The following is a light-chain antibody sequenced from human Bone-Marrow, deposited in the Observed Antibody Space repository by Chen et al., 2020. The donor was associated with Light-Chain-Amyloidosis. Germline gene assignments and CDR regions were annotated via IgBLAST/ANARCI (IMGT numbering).Light chain of an antibody. CDR3: QQDGTSPLT. CDR2: GSS. V-gene: IGKV3-20*01. J-gene: IGKJ4*01. Sequence: EIVLTQSPGTLSLSPGEGANLSCRASQTISSNYLTWYQQKFGQAPRLLIYGSSSRATGIPDRFTGSGSGTDFTLTIKRLEPEDFAMYYCQQDGTSPLTFGGGTKVEIK. CDR1: QTISSNY.